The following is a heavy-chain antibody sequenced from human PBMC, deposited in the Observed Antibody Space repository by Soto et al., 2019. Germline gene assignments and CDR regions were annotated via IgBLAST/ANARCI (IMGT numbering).Heavy chain of an antibody. CDR2: IIPIFGTA. Sequence: QVQLVQSGAEVKKPGSSVKVSCKASGGTFSSYAISWVRQAPGQGLEWMGGIIPIFGTANYAQKFQGRVTITADETQGNGQMEPGSLRTGDTAGYYCALVGATMTTPFDYWGQGTLVTVSS. J-gene: IGHJ4*02. V-gene: IGHV1-69*01. D-gene: IGHD1-26*01. CDR1: GGTFSSYA. CDR3: ALVGATMTTPFDY.